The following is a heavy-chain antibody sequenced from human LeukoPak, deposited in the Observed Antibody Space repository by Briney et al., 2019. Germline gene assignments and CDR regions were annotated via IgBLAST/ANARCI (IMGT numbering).Heavy chain of an antibody. Sequence: PSETLSLTCTVSGGSISSYYWGWIRQPPGKGLEWIGSIYYSGSTYYNPSLKSRVTISVDTSKNQFSLKLSSWTAADTAVYYCARDRVSPPGLFDYWGQGTLVTVSS. V-gene: IGHV4-39*07. CDR1: GGSISSYY. CDR3: ARDRVSPPGLFDY. CDR2: IYYSGST. J-gene: IGHJ4*02.